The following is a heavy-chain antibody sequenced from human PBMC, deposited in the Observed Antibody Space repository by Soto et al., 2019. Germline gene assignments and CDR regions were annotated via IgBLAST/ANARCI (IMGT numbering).Heavy chain of an antibody. D-gene: IGHD4-4*01. J-gene: IGHJ4*02. CDR1: GFTFSSYA. Sequence: EVQLLESGGGLVKPGGSLRLSCSASGFTFSSYAMRWVRQAPGKGLEWVSAISGSGGSTYYADSVKGRFTISRDNSKNTLYLQMNSLRAEDTAVYYCAKDVETTVTTAADYWGQGTLVTVSS. CDR3: AKDVETTVTTAADY. V-gene: IGHV3-23*01. CDR2: ISGSGGST.